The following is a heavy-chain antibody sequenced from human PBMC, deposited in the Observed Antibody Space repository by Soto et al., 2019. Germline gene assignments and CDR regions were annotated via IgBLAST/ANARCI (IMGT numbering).Heavy chain of an antibody. D-gene: IGHD3-16*01. CDR3: ARGWGSRNCPYYLDS. V-gene: IGHV3-7*04. Sequence: EAQLVESGGGLVQPGGSLRLSCAASGFTFSNYWMSWVRQAPGKGLEWVATIRQDGSQIHYVDSVMGRFTISRDNAKNSLYLQMSSLRADDTAVYYCARGWGSRNCPYYLDSWGQGTLVTVSS. J-gene: IGHJ4*02. CDR1: GFTFSNYW. CDR2: IRQDGSQI.